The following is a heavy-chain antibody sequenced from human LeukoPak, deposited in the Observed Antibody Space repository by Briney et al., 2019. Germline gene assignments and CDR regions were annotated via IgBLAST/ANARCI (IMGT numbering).Heavy chain of an antibody. D-gene: IGHD3-22*01. CDR3: AREVSEGFDF. V-gene: IGHV3-21*01. CDR2: FGTRSTSI. CDR1: GFTFNCYS. J-gene: IGHJ4*02. Sequence: GGSLRLSCTASGFTFNCYSMNWIRQAPGKGLEWFSSFGTRSTSIYHAASVKGRFAIARDNAKNSLYLQMNILRAEDTALYYCAREVSEGFDFWGEGTLVSVSS.